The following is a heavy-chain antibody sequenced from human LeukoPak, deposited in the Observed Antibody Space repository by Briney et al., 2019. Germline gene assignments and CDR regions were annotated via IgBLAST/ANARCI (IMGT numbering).Heavy chain of an antibody. D-gene: IGHD5-18*01. J-gene: IGHJ4*02. CDR3: ARDSPEIQLWLNFDY. Sequence: GGSLRLSCAASGFTFSSYSMNWVRQAPGKGLEWVSYISSSSSTIYYADSVKGRFTISRDNSKNTLYLQMNSLRAEDTAVYYCARDSPEIQLWLNFDYWGQGTLVTVSS. CDR2: ISSSSSTI. V-gene: IGHV3-48*01. CDR1: GFTFSSYS.